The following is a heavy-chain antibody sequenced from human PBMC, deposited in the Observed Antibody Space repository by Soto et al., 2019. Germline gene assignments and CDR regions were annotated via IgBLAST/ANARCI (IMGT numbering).Heavy chain of an antibody. D-gene: IGHD6-19*01. Sequence: EVQLVETGGGLIQPGGSLRLSCAASVLTVRSNYMSWVRQAPGKGLEWVSLIFSGGSTYYADSVKGRFTISRDNSKNMVYLQMNSLRAEDTAVYYCAGEVGSGGWYYYYFGMDAWGQGTTVTVSS. V-gene: IGHV3-53*02. CDR2: IFSGGST. J-gene: IGHJ6*02. CDR1: VLTVRSNY. CDR3: AGEVGSGGWYYYYFGMDA.